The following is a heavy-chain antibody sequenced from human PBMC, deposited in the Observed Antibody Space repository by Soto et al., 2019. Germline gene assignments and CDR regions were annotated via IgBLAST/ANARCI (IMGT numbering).Heavy chain of an antibody. D-gene: IGHD3-22*01. Sequence: SQTLSLTCAVSGGSLKNGGYYWIWIRHPPGRGLEWLGYIYYTGKTDYNPSLKSRLTMSVDMSKSQFHLKQNSLTPADTSVYYNAKDPSPPPTEVVTPGWFDPWGQGILVTVSS. CDR1: GGSLKNGGYY. J-gene: IGHJ5*02. CDR2: IYYTGKT. V-gene: IGHV4-31*11. CDR3: AKDPSPPPTEVVTPGWFDP.